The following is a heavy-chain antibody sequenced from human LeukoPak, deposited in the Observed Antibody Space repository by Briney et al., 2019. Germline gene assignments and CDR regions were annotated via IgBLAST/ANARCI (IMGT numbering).Heavy chain of an antibody. J-gene: IGHJ4*02. D-gene: IGHD4-23*01. CDR1: TFTVSDKY. CDR2: IDSSSSTI. Sequence: GGSLRLSCASSTFTVSDKYMNWVRQAPGKGLEWLSYIDSSSSTIYYTDSVRGRLTVSRDNAKNSLYLLMNSLRAEDTAVYYCASLYGGNSAPHVGDYSGQGTLVTVSS. CDR3: ASLYGGNSAPHVGDY. V-gene: IGHV3-48*01.